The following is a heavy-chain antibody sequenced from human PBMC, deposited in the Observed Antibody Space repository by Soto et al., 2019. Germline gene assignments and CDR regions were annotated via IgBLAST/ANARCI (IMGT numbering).Heavy chain of an antibody. CDR3: ARMDSRDVGIDY. D-gene: IGHD6-13*01. V-gene: IGHV5-51*01. CDR1: GYSFTNYW. CDR2: IYPGDSDT. Sequence: GESLKISCKGSGYSFTNYWVGWVRQMPGKGLEWMGMIYPGDSDTRYSPPFKGHVTISADKSISTAYLQWSSLKASDTAIYYCARMDSRDVGIDYWGQGTLVTVSS. J-gene: IGHJ4*02.